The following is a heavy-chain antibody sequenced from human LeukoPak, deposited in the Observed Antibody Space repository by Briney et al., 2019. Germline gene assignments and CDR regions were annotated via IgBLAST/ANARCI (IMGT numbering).Heavy chain of an antibody. V-gene: IGHV1-69*05. D-gene: IGHD2-2*01. Sequence: FQGRVTITTDESTSTAYMELSSLASEDTAVYYCATVDASTKDAFDIWGQGTMVTVSS. CDR3: ATVDASTKDAFDI. J-gene: IGHJ3*02.